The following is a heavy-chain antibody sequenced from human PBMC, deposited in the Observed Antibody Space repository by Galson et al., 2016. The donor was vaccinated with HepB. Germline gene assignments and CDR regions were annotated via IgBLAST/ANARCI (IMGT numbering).Heavy chain of an antibody. CDR2: IIPIYGTT. Sequence: SVKVSCKASGGTFGTYAISWVRQAPGQGLDWMGGIIPIYGTTHYAQKFQGRVTMTADESTNTAYMELSSLRSEDTAVYYCAREREGAAGYYYYGMDVWGQGTMVKVSS. CDR3: AREREGAAGYYYYGMDV. J-gene: IGHJ6*02. D-gene: IGHD1-26*01. CDR1: GGTFGTYA. V-gene: IGHV1-69*13.